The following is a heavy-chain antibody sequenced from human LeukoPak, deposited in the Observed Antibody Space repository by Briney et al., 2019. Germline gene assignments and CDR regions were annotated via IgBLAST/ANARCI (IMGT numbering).Heavy chain of an antibody. Sequence: QTGGSLRFSCAASGCYFSSYWMSWVRQAPGKGLEWVANIKQDGSEKYYVDSVKGRFTISRDNTKNSLYLQMNSLRAEDTAVYYCARFWYGSGSYRVFDYWGQGTLVTVSS. CDR2: IKQDGSEK. J-gene: IGHJ4*02. CDR3: ARFWYGSGSYRVFDY. D-gene: IGHD3-10*01. CDR1: GCYFSSYW. V-gene: IGHV3-7*04.